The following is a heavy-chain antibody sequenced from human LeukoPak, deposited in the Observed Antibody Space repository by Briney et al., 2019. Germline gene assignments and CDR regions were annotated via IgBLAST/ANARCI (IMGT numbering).Heavy chain of an antibody. Sequence: GGSLRLSCAASGFTFSSYSMNWVRQAPGKGLEWVSAISGSGGSTYYADSVKGRFTISRDNSKNTLYLQMNSLRAEDTAVYYCAKWAARPNWFDPWGQGTLVTVSS. D-gene: IGHD6-6*01. CDR2: ISGSGGST. V-gene: IGHV3-23*01. CDR3: AKWAARPNWFDP. J-gene: IGHJ5*02. CDR1: GFTFSSYS.